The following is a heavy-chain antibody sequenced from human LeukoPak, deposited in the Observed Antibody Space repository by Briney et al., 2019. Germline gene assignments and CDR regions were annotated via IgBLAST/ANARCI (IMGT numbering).Heavy chain of an antibody. CDR3: VRNMGGS. V-gene: IGHV3-7*01. D-gene: IGHD6-25*01. J-gene: IGHJ5*02. CDR2: IEYVGSQK. Sequence: PGGSLRLSCAVSGFTFSNYWMSWVRQAPGKGLEWVANIEYVGSQKNYVDSVKGRFTISRDNAKNSLYLQMNSLRAEDTAVYYCVRNMGGSWGQGTLVTVSS. CDR1: GFTFSNYW.